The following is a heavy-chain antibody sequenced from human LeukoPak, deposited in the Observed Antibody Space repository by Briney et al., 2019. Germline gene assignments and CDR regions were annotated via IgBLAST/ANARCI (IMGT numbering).Heavy chain of an antibody. CDR3: ARDMKLQAFDV. D-gene: IGHD3-16*01. CDR2: ISSSSSYR. J-gene: IGHJ3*01. V-gene: IGHV3-21*01. Sequence: PGGSLRLSCAASGFTFSSYSMNWVRQAPGKGLEWVSSISSSSSYRYYADSVKGRFTISRDNANNSLYLQMNSLRAEDTAVCYCARDMKLQAFDVWGQGTVVTVSS. CDR1: GFTFSSYS.